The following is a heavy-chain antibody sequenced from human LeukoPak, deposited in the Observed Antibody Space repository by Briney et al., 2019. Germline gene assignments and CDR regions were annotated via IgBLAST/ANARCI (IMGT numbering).Heavy chain of an antibody. CDR2: ISSSGSTI. Sequence: PGGSLRLSCAASGFTFSDYYMSWIRQAPGKGLEWVSYISSSGSTIYYADSVKGRFTISRDNAKNSLYLQMNSLRAEDTAVYYCAKDQWSGYYSDYYYYMDVWGKGTTVTVSS. V-gene: IGHV3-11*01. CDR3: AKDQWSGYYSDYYYYMDV. J-gene: IGHJ6*03. CDR1: GFTFSDYY. D-gene: IGHD3-3*01.